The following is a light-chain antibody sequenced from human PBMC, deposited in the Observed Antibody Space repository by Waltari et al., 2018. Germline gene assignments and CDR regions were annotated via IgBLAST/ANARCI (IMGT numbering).Light chain of an antibody. J-gene: IGLJ3*02. CDR2: EVS. Sequence: QSALTQPASVSGSPGQSITISCTGTSSDIGGYNYVSWYQHHPGKAPKLIIYEVSNRPSGVSNRCSGSKSGNTASLTISGLQAGDEADYYCSSYTSNSRVFGAGTKLTVL. CDR3: SSYTSNSRV. V-gene: IGLV2-14*01. CDR1: SSDIGGYNY.